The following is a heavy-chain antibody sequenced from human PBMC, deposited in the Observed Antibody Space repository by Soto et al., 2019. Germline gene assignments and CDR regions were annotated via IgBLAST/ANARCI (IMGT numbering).Heavy chain of an antibody. CDR1: GGSFSTYY. J-gene: IGHJ6*02. V-gene: IGHV4-59*12. Sequence: SETLSLTCTVSGGSFSTYYWSWIRQTPGKGLEWIGTIYHSGRTNYSPSLKSRVTISVDTSKKQFSLKLSSVTAADTAVYYCARSRAAAGRRGYYGMDVWGQGTTVTVSS. CDR2: IYHSGRT. CDR3: ARSRAAAGRRGYYGMDV. D-gene: IGHD6-13*01.